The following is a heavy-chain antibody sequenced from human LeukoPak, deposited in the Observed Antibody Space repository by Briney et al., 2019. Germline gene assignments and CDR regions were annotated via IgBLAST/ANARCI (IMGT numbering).Heavy chain of an antibody. J-gene: IGHJ4*02. CDR1: GGSFSGYY. V-gene: IGHV4-34*01. D-gene: IGHD6-13*01. CDR3: ASGYSRKLGY. CDR2: INHSGST. Sequence: SETLSLTCAVYGGSFSGYYWSWIRQPPGKGLEWIGEINHSGSTNYNPSLRSRVTISVDTSKNQFSLKLSSVTAADTAVHYCASGYSRKLGYWGQGTLVTVSS.